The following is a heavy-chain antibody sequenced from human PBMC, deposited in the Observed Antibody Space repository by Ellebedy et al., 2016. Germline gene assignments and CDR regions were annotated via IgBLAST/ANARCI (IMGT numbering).Heavy chain of an antibody. CDR2: TSYDGSDK. D-gene: IGHD2-15*01. CDR3: AGDKGAGDCSGGTCYSFDY. J-gene: IGHJ4*02. CDR1: GFTFTSYA. V-gene: IGHV3-30*04. Sequence: GGSLRLSCAASGFTFTSYAMHRVRQAPGKGLEWVAVTSYDGSDKYHADSVKGRFTISRDNSKNTVYLQMNSLRAEDTAVYYCAGDKGAGDCSGGTCYSFDYWGQGTLVTVSS.